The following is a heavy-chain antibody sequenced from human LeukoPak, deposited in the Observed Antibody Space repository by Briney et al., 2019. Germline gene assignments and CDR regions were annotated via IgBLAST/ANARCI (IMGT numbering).Heavy chain of an antibody. J-gene: IGHJ3*02. Sequence: GSLKLSCAASGFNIEGHNMHWVRQAPGKGLEWASFIQHDGGRKWYVDSVKGRFTISRDNSKNTLSLQMNDLRLKDTAVYYCAKDFGSGRYAFDIWGQGTIVTVSS. V-gene: IGHV3-30*02. CDR1: GFNIEGHN. CDR2: IQHDGGRK. CDR3: AKDFGSGRYAFDI. D-gene: IGHD3-10*01.